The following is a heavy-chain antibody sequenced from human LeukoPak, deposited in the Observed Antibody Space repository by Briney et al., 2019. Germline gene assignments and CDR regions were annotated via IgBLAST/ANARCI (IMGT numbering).Heavy chain of an antibody. V-gene: IGHV3-30*04. J-gene: IGHJ6*03. CDR3: ATGPQWLVRNYYYYMDV. CDR1: GSTFSTYA. Sequence: PGRSLRLSCAASGSTFSTYAMHWVREAPGKGLEWVAVISYDGSNKYYADSVKGRFTISRDNSKSTLYLQMNSLRAEDTAVYYCATGPQWLVRNYYYYMDVWGKGTMVTVSS. CDR2: ISYDGSNK. D-gene: IGHD6-19*01.